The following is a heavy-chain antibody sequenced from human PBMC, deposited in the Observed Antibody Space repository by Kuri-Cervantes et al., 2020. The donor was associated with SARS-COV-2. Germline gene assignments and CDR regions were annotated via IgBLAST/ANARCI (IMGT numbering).Heavy chain of an antibody. Sequence: SETLSLTCAVYGGSFSGDYWSWIRQPPGKGLEWIGYIYYSGSTYYNPSLKSRVTISVDTSKNQFSLKLNSVTAADTAVYYCAREGKWNPPRGGQRTLVTVSS. CDR1: GGSFSGDY. D-gene: IGHD1-20*01. CDR2: IYYSGST. J-gene: IGHJ4*02. CDR3: AREGKWNPPR. V-gene: IGHV4-34*09.